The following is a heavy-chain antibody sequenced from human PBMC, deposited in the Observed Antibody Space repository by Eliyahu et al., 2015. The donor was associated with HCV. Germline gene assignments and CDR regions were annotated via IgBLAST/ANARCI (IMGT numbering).Heavy chain of an antibody. CDR3: ARDRQGVTSKYHYFDV. CDR1: GGXFTCYT. Sequence: QVRLVQSGAEVKRSGSSVKVSCKXYGGXFTCYTISWXRQAPGQGLEWMGRSIPNLGIAAYASKFQGRVTITADKSTSTVFMQLTSLTYEDTALYFCARDRQGVTSKYHYFDVWGQGTLVSVS. D-gene: IGHD4-17*01. CDR2: SIPNLGIA. V-gene: IGHV1-69*04. J-gene: IGHJ4*02.